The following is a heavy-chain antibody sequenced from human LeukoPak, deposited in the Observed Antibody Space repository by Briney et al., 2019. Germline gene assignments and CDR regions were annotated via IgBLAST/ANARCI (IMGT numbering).Heavy chain of an antibody. D-gene: IGHD3-3*01. CDR3: AKGAQYDFWSGYTLEYFDV. Sequence: GGSLRLSCAASGFTLSSYAMNWARQAPGQGLDWVTFIRASGSSTHYADSVKGRFTISRDNSNNTLYLQINSLRAEDTAAYYCAKGAQYDFWSGYTLEYFDVWGKGTLVTVSS. J-gene: IGHJ4*02. V-gene: IGHV3-23*01. CDR2: IRASGSST. CDR1: GFTLSSYA.